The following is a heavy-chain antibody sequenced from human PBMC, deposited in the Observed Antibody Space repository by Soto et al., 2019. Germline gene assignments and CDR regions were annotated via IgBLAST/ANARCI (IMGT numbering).Heavy chain of an antibody. J-gene: IGHJ5*02. CDR2: INTYNGNT. CDR3: ARGVGSGTYYNQYNWFDP. Sequence: ASVKVSCKTSGYTFHTYPMHWVRQAPGQGLEWMGWINTYNGNTNHAQKLQGRVTMTTDTSTSTAYMELRSLRSDDTAVYYCARGVGSGTYYNQYNWFDPWGQGTLVTVSS. D-gene: IGHD3-10*01. V-gene: IGHV1-18*01. CDR1: GYTFHTYP.